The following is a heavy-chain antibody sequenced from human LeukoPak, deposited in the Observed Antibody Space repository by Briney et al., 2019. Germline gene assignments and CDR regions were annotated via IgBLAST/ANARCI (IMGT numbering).Heavy chain of an antibody. CDR1: GGSISNYY. D-gene: IGHD3-16*02. CDR3: ARAYQPLGGLSLPDY. Sequence: SETLSLTCTVSGGSISNYYWSWIRQPPGKGLEWIGYIYYSGSTNYNPSLRSRATISVDTSKNQFSLKLSSVTAADTAVYYCARAYQPLGGLSLPDYWGQGTLVTVSS. CDR2: IYYSGST. J-gene: IGHJ4*02. V-gene: IGHV4-59*01.